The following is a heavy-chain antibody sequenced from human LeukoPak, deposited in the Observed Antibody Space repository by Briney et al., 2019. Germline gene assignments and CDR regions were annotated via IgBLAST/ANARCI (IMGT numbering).Heavy chain of an antibody. CDR2: IKSKTDGGTT. CDR1: GFTFSNAW. Sequence: GGSLRLSCAASGFTFSNAWMSWVRQAPGKGLEWVGRIKSKTDGGTTDYAAPVKGRFTISRDDSKNTLYLQMNSLKTEDTAVYYCTTAAYCCGDCYSADYWGQGTLVTVSS. CDR3: TTAAYCCGDCYSADY. D-gene: IGHD2-21*01. J-gene: IGHJ4*02. V-gene: IGHV3-15*01.